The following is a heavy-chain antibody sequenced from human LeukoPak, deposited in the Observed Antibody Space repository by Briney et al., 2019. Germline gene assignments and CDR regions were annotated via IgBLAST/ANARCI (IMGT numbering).Heavy chain of an antibody. J-gene: IGHJ4*02. D-gene: IGHD2-15*01. CDR3: AKQLGYCSDGSCYFSY. CDR2: ISNNGGYT. V-gene: IGHV3-23*01. Sequence: GGSLRLSCAASGFTFSSSAMSWVRQAPGKGLEWVSAISNNGGYTYYADSVQGRFTISRDNSKSTLCPQMNSLRAEDTAVYYCAKQLGYCSDGSCYFSYWSQGTLVTVSS. CDR1: GFTFSSSA.